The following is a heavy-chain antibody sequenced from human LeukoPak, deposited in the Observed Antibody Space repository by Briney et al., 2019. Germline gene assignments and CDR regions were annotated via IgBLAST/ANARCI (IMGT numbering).Heavy chain of an antibody. Sequence: PSETLSLTCTVSGGSISSSSYYWGWIRQPPGKGLEGIGSIYYSGSTYYNPSLKSRVTISVDTSKNQFSLKLSSVTAADTAVYYCARHIYSSSTSGAFDIWGQGTMVTVSS. D-gene: IGHD3-22*01. CDR3: ARHIYSSSTSGAFDI. J-gene: IGHJ3*02. CDR2: IYYSGST. V-gene: IGHV4-39*01. CDR1: GGSISSSSYY.